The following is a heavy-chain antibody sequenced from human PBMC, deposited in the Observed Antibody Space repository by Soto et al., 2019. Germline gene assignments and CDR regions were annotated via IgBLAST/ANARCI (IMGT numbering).Heavy chain of an antibody. V-gene: IGHV4-59*01. Sequence: QVQLQESGPGLVKPSETLSLSCSVSGGSISSYYWSWIRQPPGKGLEWIAYIYYSGSTSYNPSLKSRVSISLDTSKNQFSLKRSSVTAADTAVYYCARTYDGSGPNSGGYGFDIWGQGTMVTVSS. J-gene: IGHJ3*02. CDR3: ARTYDGSGPNSGGYGFDI. D-gene: IGHD3-22*01. CDR1: GGSISSYY. CDR2: IYYSGST.